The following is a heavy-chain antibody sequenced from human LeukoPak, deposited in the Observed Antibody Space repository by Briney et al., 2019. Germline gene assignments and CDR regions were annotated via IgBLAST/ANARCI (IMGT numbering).Heavy chain of an antibody. CDR3: AADLRYCYDSSGYPMFDY. CDR1: GFTFTSSA. CDR2: IVVGSGNT. D-gene: IGHD3-22*01. J-gene: IGHJ4*02. V-gene: IGHV1-58*02. Sequence: SVKVSCKASGFTFTSSAMQWVRQARGQRLEWIGWIVVGSGNTNYAQKFQERVTITRDMSTSTAYMELSSLRSEDTAVYYCAADLRYCYDSSGYPMFDYWGQGTLVTVSS.